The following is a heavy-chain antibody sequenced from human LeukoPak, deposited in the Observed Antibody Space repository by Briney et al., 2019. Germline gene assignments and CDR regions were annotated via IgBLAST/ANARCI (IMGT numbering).Heavy chain of an antibody. J-gene: IGHJ6*03. CDR1: GDSVTTGLHY. CDR2: THYSGST. CDR3: ARGRRGKYSPYFYYHMDV. D-gene: IGHD1-26*01. V-gene: IGHV4-31*03. Sequence: PSETLSLTCNVSGDSVTTGLHYHSWIRQHPGEGLEWIGCTHYSGSTHYKSSLRSRLIISLDTSKNQVSLKLTSVTAADTAVYYCARGRRGKYSPYFYYHMDVWGTGTPVTVSS.